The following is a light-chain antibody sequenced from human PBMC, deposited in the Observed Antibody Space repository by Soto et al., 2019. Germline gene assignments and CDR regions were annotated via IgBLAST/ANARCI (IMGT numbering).Light chain of an antibody. CDR1: QSVSRN. V-gene: IGKV3-15*01. CDR2: GAS. CDR3: QQYNNWSPLT. J-gene: IGKJ4*01. Sequence: EIVMTQSPATLSVSPGERATLSCRASQSVSRNLAWYQQKPGQAPRLLIYGASTRATGIPARFSGSGSGTECAPTISCLQSEEFAVYYCQQYNNWSPLTFGGGTKVEIK.